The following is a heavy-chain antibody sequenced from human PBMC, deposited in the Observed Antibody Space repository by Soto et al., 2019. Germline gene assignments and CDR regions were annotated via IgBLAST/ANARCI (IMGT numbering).Heavy chain of an antibody. CDR1: GGSISSYY. D-gene: IGHD4-17*01. CDR3: ARAPFSKNDYGPSGDAFDI. CDR2: IYYSGST. J-gene: IGHJ3*02. V-gene: IGHV4-59*01. Sequence: QVQLQESGPGLVKPSETLSLTCTVSGGSISSYYWSWIRQPPGKGLEWIGYIYYSGSTNYNPSLKSRVTISVDTSKNQFSLKLSSVTAADTAVYYCARAPFSKNDYGPSGDAFDIWGQGTMVTVSS.